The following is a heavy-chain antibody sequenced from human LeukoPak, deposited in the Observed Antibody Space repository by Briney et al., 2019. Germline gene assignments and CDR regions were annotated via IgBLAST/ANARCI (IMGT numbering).Heavy chain of an antibody. D-gene: IGHD2-15*01. CDR3: ARAKDPASGYFDY. Sequence: PGGSLRLSCAASGFTVSSNYMSWVRQAPGKGLELVSVIYSGGSTYYADSVKGRFTISRDNSKNTLYLQMNSLRAEDTAVYYCARAKDPASGYFDYWGQGTLVTVSS. V-gene: IGHV3-66*02. CDR1: GFTVSSNY. CDR2: IYSGGST. J-gene: IGHJ4*02.